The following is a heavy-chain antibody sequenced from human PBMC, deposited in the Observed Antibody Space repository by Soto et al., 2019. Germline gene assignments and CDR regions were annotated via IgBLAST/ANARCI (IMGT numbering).Heavy chain of an antibody. CDR2: ISSSSTYI. Sequence: EVQLVESGGGLVKPGGSLRLSCAASGFTFSSYSMNWVRQAPGKGLEWVSSISSSSTYIYYADSVKGRFTISRDNDKNSLYLQMNSLRGEDTAVYYCARSPVEIVATSLYWFDSWGQGTLVTVSS. V-gene: IGHV3-21*01. J-gene: IGHJ5*01. CDR3: ARSPVEIVATSLYWFDS. D-gene: IGHD5-12*01. CDR1: GFTFSSYS.